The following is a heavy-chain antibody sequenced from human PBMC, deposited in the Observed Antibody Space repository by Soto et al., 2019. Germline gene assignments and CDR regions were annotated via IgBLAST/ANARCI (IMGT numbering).Heavy chain of an antibody. D-gene: IGHD6-13*01. J-gene: IGHJ6*02. CDR1: VVPVMSYG. CDR3: AKGLSSGYSSTPGGMDV. V-gene: IGHV3-30*18. Sequence: SLPLSCSASVVPVMSYGMDWVRTDPGKGLEWVAVISYDGSNKYYADSGKGRFTISRDNSKNTLYLQMNSLRAEDTAVYYCAKGLSSGYSSTPGGMDVWGQETTVTVS. CDR2: ISYDGSNK.